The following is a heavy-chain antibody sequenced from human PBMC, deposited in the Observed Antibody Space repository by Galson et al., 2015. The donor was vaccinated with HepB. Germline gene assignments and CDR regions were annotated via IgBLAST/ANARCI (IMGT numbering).Heavy chain of an antibody. CDR3: ARDSAYFSGDYIGVYHFDL. CDR2: TSYDGSKK. D-gene: IGHD4-17*01. V-gene: IGHV3-30*03. Sequence: SLRLSCAASGFDFTSCGMHWVRQAPGKGLEWLPVTSYDGSKKFYADSVRDRFTFSRDNSKKTLFLEMNSLRPADTAVYFCARDSAYFSGDYIGVYHFDLWGPGTLVTVSS. CDR1: GFDFTSCG. J-gene: IGHJ4*02.